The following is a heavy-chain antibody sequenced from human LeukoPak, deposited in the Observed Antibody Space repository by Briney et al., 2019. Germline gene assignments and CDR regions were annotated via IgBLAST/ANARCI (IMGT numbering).Heavy chain of an antibody. CDR2: IWYGGSNK. V-gene: IGHV3-33*01. CDR1: GFTFSSYG. D-gene: IGHD3-3*01. J-gene: IGHJ6*02. CDR3: ARDKTSGSVLSGGMDV. Sequence: GGSLRLSCAASGFTFSSYGMHWVRQAPGKGLEWVAVIWYGGSNKYYADSVKGRFTISRDNSKNTLYLQMNSLRAEDTAVYYCARDKTSGSVLSGGMDVWGQGTTVTVSS.